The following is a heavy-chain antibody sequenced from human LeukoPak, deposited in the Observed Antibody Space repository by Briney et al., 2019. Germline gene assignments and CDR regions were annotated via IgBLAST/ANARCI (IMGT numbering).Heavy chain of an antibody. J-gene: IGHJ4*02. V-gene: IGHV4-39*07. D-gene: IGHD6-13*01. CDR1: RGSISTTGYY. CDR3: ARRIKPSSWPYYFDY. CDR2: IYYSGST. Sequence: ETLSLTCTVSRGSISTTGYYWGWVRQSPGKGLEWIASIYYSGSTYYSPSLKSRVTISVDTSKNQFSLKLSSVTAADTAVYYCARRIKPSSWPYYFDYWGQGTLVTVSS.